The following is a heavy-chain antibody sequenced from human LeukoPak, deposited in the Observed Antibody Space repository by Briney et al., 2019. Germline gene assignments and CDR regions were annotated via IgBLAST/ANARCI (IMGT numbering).Heavy chain of an antibody. V-gene: IGHV4-39*07. CDR3: ARRGYCSSTSCYGSRLSYYYMDV. Sequence: PSETLSLTCTVSGDSISSSNSYWGWIRQPPGKGLEWIGSIYYSGNTYYNASLKSRVTISVDTSKNQFSLKLSSVTAADTAVYYCARRGYCSSTSCYGSRLSYYYMDVWGKGTTVTISS. D-gene: IGHD2-2*01. CDR1: GDSISSSNSY. CDR2: IYYSGNT. J-gene: IGHJ6*03.